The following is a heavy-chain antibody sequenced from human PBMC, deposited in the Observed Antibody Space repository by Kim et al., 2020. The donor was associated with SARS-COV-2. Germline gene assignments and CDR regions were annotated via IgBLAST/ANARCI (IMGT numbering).Heavy chain of an antibody. CDR2: ISTNSGNT. CDR1: GYTFSSYG. Sequence: ASVKVSCQASGYTFSSYGINWVRQAPGQGLEWMGWISTNSGNTYFAQKFQGRVTMTTDTPTRTVSMELRSLRSDDTAVYYCARGGRFGEKGFDPWGQGTLVSVSA. CDR3: ARGGRFGEKGFDP. J-gene: IGHJ5*02. V-gene: IGHV1-18*01. D-gene: IGHD3-10*01.